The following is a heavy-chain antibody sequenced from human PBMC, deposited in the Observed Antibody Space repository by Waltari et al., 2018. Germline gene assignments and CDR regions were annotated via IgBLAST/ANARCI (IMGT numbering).Heavy chain of an antibody. CDR2: ADRIGAP. J-gene: IGHJ4*02. Sequence: QVHLQESGPGLVKSSETLSLTCTVSGDSVSVDYWTWIRKPAAKGLVWMGRADRIGAPTYNPALGTLVTMPVDTAKNLLSITFTSVTAADAAIYYCARESHNWGGANDIWGQGILVTVSS. CDR3: ARESHNWGGANDI. CDR1: GDSVSVDY. V-gene: IGHV4-4*07. D-gene: IGHD7-27*01.